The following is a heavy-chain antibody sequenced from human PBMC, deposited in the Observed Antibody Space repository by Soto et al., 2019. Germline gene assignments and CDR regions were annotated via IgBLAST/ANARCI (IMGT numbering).Heavy chain of an antibody. D-gene: IGHD3-22*01. Sequence: VQLVESGGGFVKPGGSLRVSCAASGFAFSNAWMSWVRQAPGKGLEWVGRIKSETDGETTDYVAPVKGRFTISRDDSKNTLYLQMNSLKIEDTAVYYCTTDLSGCFDYWGRVTLVTVSS. CDR1: GFAFSNAW. CDR2: IKSETDGETT. V-gene: IGHV3-15*01. J-gene: IGHJ4*02. CDR3: TTDLSGCFDY.